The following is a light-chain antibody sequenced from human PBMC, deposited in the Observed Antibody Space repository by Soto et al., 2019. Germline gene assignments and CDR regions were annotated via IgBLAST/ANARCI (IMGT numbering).Light chain of an antibody. CDR1: QSVLYSSNNKNN. CDR2: WAS. Sequence: DIVMTQSPDSLAVSLGERATINCKSSQSVLYSSNNKNNLAWYQQKPGQPPKLLIYWASTRESGVPDRFSGSGSGTDFTLTIISLQAADVAVYYCQQYYSTPPHTFGQGTKLEIK. CDR3: QQYYSTPPHT. J-gene: IGKJ2*01. V-gene: IGKV4-1*01.